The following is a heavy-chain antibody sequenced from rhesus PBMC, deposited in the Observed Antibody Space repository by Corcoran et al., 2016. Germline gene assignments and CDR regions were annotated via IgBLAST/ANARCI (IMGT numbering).Heavy chain of an antibody. CDR3: ARVRSYNSGYYTFDY. CDR2: INGNSGST. D-gene: IGHD3-28*01. J-gene: IGHJ4*01. Sequence: QVQLQESGPGLVKPSETLSLTCAVSGGSFSSYWWSWIRQPPGKGLEWIGEINGNSGSTNYNPSLKSRVTIAKDASKNQFSLKLSSVTAADTAMYYCARVRSYNSGYYTFDYWGQGVLVTVSS. CDR1: GGSFSSYW. V-gene: IGHV4-80*01.